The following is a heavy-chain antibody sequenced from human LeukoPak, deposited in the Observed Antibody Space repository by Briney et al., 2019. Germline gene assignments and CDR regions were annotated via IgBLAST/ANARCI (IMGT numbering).Heavy chain of an antibody. J-gene: IGHJ4*02. V-gene: IGHV3-23*01. CDR1: GFXLSSYA. Sequence: GGSLRLSCAASGFXLSSYALSWVRQAPGKGLEWVSCISTTGGSAYYADSVKGRFTISRDNSKNTLYLQMNSLRAEDTALYCCANRLRYYFDYRGQGTLVTVSS. CDR3: ANRLRYYFDY. CDR2: ISTTGGSA.